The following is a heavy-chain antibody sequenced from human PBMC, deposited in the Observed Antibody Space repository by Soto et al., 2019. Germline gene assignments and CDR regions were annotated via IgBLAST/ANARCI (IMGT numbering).Heavy chain of an antibody. J-gene: IGHJ4*02. Sequence: LETLSLTCAVYGWSFSGYYLSWIRQPPGKGLEWIGEINHGGSTYYNPSLQSRVTMSVDRSRNQFSLKLNSVTAADTAVYYCARVRREYDNSGPVDYWGQGTLVTVSS. CDR3: ARVRREYDNSGPVDY. D-gene: IGHD3-22*01. CDR1: GWSFSGYY. V-gene: IGHV4-34*01. CDR2: INHGGST.